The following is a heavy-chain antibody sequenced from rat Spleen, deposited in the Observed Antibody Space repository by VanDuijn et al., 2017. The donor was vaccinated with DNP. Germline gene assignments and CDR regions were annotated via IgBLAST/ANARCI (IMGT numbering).Heavy chain of an antibody. D-gene: IGHD1-1*01. J-gene: IGHJ2*01. Sequence: EVQLVESGGGLVQPGRSLKLSCAASGFTFSDYNMAWVRQAPKKGLEWVATISYDGTRTYYRASVKGRFTISREYAKPTLYLQMDSLRSEDTATYYCTRYYDSFDYWGQGVMVTVSS. CDR2: ISYDGTRT. CDR1: GFTFSDYN. CDR3: TRYYDSFDY. V-gene: IGHV5-7*01.